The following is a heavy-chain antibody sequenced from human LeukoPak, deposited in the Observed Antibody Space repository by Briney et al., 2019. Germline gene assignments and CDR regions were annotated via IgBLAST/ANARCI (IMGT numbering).Heavy chain of an antibody. D-gene: IGHD3-10*01. CDR2: INPNSGVT. CDR3: ARSYYYGTGSYSPYFYAMDV. CDR1: GYTFTGYY. Sequence: GASVKVSCKASGYTFTGYYMHWVRQAPGQGLEWMGWINPNSGVTNYVQKFQGRVTMSRDTSISTAYMELSSLRSDDTAVYYCARSYYYGTGSYSPYFYAMDVWGQGTTVTVSS. J-gene: IGHJ6*02. V-gene: IGHV1-2*02.